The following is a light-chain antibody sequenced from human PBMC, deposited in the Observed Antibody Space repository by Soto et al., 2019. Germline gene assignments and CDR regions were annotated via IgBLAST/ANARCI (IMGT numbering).Light chain of an antibody. CDR3: SSFTSSMTNV. V-gene: IGLV2-14*03. CDR2: DVS. J-gene: IGLJ1*01. CDR1: SSDVGGYNS. Sequence: QSVLTQPASVSGSPGQSIPISCTGTSSDVGGYNSVSWYQHHPGKAPKLMLFDVSNRPSGVSNRFSGSKSGNTASLTISGLQAEDEADYFCSSFTSSMTNVFGSGTKVTVL.